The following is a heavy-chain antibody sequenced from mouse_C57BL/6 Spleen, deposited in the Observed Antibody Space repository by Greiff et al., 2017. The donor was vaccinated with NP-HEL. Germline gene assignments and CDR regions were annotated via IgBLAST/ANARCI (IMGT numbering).Heavy chain of an antibody. CDR1: GYTFTSYW. CDR3: ARGIFDDFYAMDY. D-gene: IGHD2-3*01. CDR2: IYPGSGST. Sequence: VQLQQPGAELVKPGASVKMSCKASGYTFTSYWITWVKQRPGQGLEWIGDIYPGSGSTNYNEKFKSKATLTVDTSSSTAYMQLSSLTSEDSAVYYCARGIFDDFYAMDYWGQGTSVTVSS. V-gene: IGHV1-55*01. J-gene: IGHJ4*01.